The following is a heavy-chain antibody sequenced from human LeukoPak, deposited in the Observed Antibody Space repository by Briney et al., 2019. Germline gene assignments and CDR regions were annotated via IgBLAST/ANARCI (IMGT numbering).Heavy chain of an antibody. D-gene: IGHD3-3*01. Sequence: PSETLSLTCTVSGGSISSGGYYWSWIRQHPGKGLEWIGYIYYSGSTYYNPSLKSRVTISVDTSKNQFSLKLSSVTAADTAVYYCARGRNSKIFGVVIILDFDYWGQGTLVTVSS. V-gene: IGHV4-31*03. J-gene: IGHJ4*02. CDR3: ARGRNSKIFGVVIILDFDY. CDR1: GGSISSGGYY. CDR2: IYYSGST.